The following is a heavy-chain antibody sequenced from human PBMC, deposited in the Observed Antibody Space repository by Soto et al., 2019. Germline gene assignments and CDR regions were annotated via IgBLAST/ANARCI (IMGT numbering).Heavy chain of an antibody. V-gene: IGHV4-59*08. J-gene: IGHJ6*03. CDR3: ARTVLGPDLLADSFVDYYYYMDV. CDR2: VYYTCST. D-gene: IGHD3-9*01. CDR1: GGSISSFY. Sequence: SETLSLTCTVSGGSISSFYWSWIRQPPGKGLEWIGYVYYTCSTSYNPSLKRRVTFSADSSRGQFSLRLNSVTAADTAVYYCARTVLGPDLLADSFVDYYYYMDVWGQGTTVTVSS.